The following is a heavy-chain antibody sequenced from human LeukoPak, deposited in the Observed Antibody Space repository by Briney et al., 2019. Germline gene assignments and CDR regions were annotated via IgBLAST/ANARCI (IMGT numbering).Heavy chain of an antibody. J-gene: IGHJ4*02. CDR3: ARVRSYVTAAGRAYYFDY. Sequence: SETLSLTCTVSSRSNSSYNWFSSRQPPGKGLEWIGYICYSGSTNYNPSLKSRVTISVDTSKNQFSLKVSSVTAADTAVYYCARVRSYVTAAGRAYYFDYWGQGTLVTVSS. CDR2: ICYSGST. D-gene: IGHD6-13*01. CDR1: SRSNSSYN. V-gene: IGHV4-59*01.